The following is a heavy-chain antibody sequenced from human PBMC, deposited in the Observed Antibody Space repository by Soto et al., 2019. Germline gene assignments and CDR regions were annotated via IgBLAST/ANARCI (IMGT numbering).Heavy chain of an antibody. D-gene: IGHD2-21*01. J-gene: IGHJ4*02. V-gene: IGHV4-39*01. CDR3: ARHRGDLWTQFDY. CDR1: GGSISSSSYK. CDR2: IYYSGNT. Sequence: QLQLQESGPGLVKASETLSLTCSVSGGSISSSSYKWAWIRQPPGKGLEWIATIYYSGNTYYNPSLKSRITMSVDTSKSQVSLKLNSVTAADTAMYYCARHRGDLWTQFDYWGQGTLVTVSS.